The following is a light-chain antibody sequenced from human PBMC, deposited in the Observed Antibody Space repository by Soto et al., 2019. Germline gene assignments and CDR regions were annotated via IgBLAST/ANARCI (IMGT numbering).Light chain of an antibody. V-gene: IGKV3D-15*01. CDR3: PQSNMGTQWT. CDR2: QAS. J-gene: IGKJ1*01. CDR1: QTVATN. Sequence: EIVMAQSPATLSVSVGERGTLSCRASQTVATNLAWYQQKPGQAPRLLIYQASTRATGIPARFSGSGSGTEFTLTISSLQSEDFSVYYSPQSNMGTQWTSGKGTKVDI.